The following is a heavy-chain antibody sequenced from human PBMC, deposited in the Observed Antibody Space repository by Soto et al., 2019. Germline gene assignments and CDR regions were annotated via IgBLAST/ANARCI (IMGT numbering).Heavy chain of an antibody. V-gene: IGHV3-74*01. J-gene: IGHJ4*02. CDR2: INSDGSST. CDR1: GFTFSNYW. CDR3: ARDQPKLRFLEWLLFDY. Sequence: GGSLRLSCAASGFTFSNYWMHWVRQAPGKGLVWVSRINSDGSSTNYADSVKGRFTISRDNAKNTLYLQMNSLRAEDTAVYYCARDQPKLRFLEWLLFDYWGQGTLVTVSS. D-gene: IGHD3-3*01.